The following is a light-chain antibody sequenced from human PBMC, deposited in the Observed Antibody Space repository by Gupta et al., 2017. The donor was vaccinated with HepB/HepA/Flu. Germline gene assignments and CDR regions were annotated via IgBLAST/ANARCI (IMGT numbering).Light chain of an antibody. CDR3: QQDDNGPIT. V-gene: IGKV4-1*01. CDR2: WAS. CDR1: QTILNRSNNENH. Sequence: DIVMTQSPDSLAVSLGERATINCKSSQTILNRSNNENHLAWYQQKAGQPPKLLIYWASTRESGVPDRFSGSGSGTDFTLTISSLQAEDVAIYYCQQDDNGPITFGQGTRVEIK. J-gene: IGKJ5*01.